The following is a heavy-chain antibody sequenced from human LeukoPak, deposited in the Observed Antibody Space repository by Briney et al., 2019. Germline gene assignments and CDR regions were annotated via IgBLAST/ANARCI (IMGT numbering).Heavy chain of an antibody. J-gene: IGHJ4*02. D-gene: IGHD1-1*01. CDR2: IWFDGSNK. V-gene: IGHV3-33*08. Sequence: GGSLRLSCAASGFTFSSYALHWVRQAPGKGLEWVAFIWFDGSNKHYADSVKGRFTISRDNSEDTLYLQMNSLRAEDTAVYYCVRDPSGSGFAFDSWGQGALVTVSS. CDR1: GFTFSSYA. CDR3: VRDPSGSGFAFDS.